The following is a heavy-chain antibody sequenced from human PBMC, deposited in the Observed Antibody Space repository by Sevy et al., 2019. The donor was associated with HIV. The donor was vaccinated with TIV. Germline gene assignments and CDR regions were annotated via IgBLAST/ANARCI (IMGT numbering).Heavy chain of an antibody. Sequence: GGSLRLSCTASGFTFGDYAMSWFRQAPGKGLEWVGFIRSKAYGGTTEYAASVKGRFTISRDDSKSIAYLQMNSLKTEDTAVYYCTREGEYCGGDCYPVGADYWGQGTLVTVSS. CDR1: GFTFGDYA. V-gene: IGHV3-49*03. J-gene: IGHJ4*02. CDR3: TREGEYCGGDCYPVGADY. D-gene: IGHD2-21*02. CDR2: IRSKAYGGTT.